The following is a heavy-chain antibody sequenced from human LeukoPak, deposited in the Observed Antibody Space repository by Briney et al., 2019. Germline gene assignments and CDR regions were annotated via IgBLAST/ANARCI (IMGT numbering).Heavy chain of an antibody. J-gene: IGHJ5*02. D-gene: IGHD1-26*01. CDR1: GYTFTIYG. CDR2: ISAYNGNS. CDR3: ARESGGATAFAP. V-gene: IGHV1-18*01. Sequence: ASVKVSCKASGYTFTIYGISWVRQAPGQGLEWMGWISAYNGNSNYAQKLQGRVTMTTDTSTSTAYMELRRLRSDATAVYYCARESGGATAFAPWGQGTLVTVSS.